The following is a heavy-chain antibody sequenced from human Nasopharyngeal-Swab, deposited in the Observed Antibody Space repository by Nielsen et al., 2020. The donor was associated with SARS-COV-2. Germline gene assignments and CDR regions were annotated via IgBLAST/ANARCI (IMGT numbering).Heavy chain of an antibody. CDR1: GFTFSIYT. Sequence: GESLKISCAASGFTFSIYTMNWVRQAPGKGLELVSSISSSSSYIYYADSVKGRLTISRDNAKNSLYLQMNSLRVEDTAIYYCARGYCSGGSCPLDHWGQGTLVTVSS. V-gene: IGHV3-21*01. D-gene: IGHD2-15*01. CDR3: ARGYCSGGSCPLDH. CDR2: ISSSSSYI. J-gene: IGHJ4*02.